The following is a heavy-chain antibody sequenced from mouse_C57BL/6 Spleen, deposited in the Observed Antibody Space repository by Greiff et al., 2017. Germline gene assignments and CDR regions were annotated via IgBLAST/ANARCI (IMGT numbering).Heavy chain of an antibody. CDR3: ARCPYYYGSSPYYFDY. D-gene: IGHD1-1*01. CDR1: GYSITSDY. CDR2: ISYSGST. J-gene: IGHJ2*01. V-gene: IGHV3-8*01. Sequence: EVQLVESGPGLAKPSQTLSLTCSVTGYSITSDYWNWIRKFPGNKLEYMGYISYSGSTYYNPSLKSRISITRDTSKNQYYLQLNSVTTEDTATYYCARCPYYYGSSPYYFDYWGQGTTLTVSS.